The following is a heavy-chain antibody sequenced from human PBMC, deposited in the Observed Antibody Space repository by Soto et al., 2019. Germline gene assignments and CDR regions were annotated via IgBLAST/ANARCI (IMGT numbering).Heavy chain of an antibody. CDR2: ARNDPRARTT. CDR1: GFTFSDYH. V-gene: IGHV3-72*01. Sequence: EMQLVASGGGLVQPGGSLRLSCAASGFTFSDYHMEWVRQAPGKGLEWIGRARNDPRARTTQHAASVRGRFTTSRDDSKNSLYLQMNSLKTEDTAVYYCVSSLQYWGQGTLVTVSS. J-gene: IGHJ4*02. CDR3: VSSLQY.